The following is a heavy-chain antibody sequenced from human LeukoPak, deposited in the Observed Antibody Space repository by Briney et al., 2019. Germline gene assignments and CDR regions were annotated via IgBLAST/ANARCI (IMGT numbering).Heavy chain of an antibody. Sequence: PSETLSLTCTVSGGSISTYYWNWIRQPAGKGLEWIGRIYTGGSTNYNPSLKSRVTMSVDTSRNQFSLNLSSVTAADTAVYYCARDALRAVAGCWFDPWGQGTLVTVSS. J-gene: IGHJ5*02. V-gene: IGHV4-4*07. CDR2: IYTGGST. CDR3: ARDALRAVAGCWFDP. D-gene: IGHD6-19*01. CDR1: GGSISTYY.